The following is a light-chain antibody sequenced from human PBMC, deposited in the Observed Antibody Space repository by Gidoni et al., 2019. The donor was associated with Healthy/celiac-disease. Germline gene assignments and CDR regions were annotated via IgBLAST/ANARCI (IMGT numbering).Light chain of an antibody. CDR3: QAWDSSTLGV. Sequence: SDELTQPPSVSVSQGQTASITCSGDKLGDKYACWYQQRPGQSPVLVIYQDSKRPSGIPERFSGYNSGNTATLTISGTQAMDEADYYCQAWDSSTLGVFGGGTKLTVL. CDR1: KLGDKY. V-gene: IGLV3-1*01. CDR2: QDS. J-gene: IGLJ2*01.